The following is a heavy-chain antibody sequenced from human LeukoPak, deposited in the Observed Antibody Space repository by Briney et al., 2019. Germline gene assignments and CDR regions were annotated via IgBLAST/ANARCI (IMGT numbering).Heavy chain of an antibody. CDR3: ASGGDYDSPGSWFDP. D-gene: IGHD3-22*01. J-gene: IGHJ5*02. V-gene: IGHV4-61*08. CDR2: IYYSGST. CDR1: NGSISSGGYY. Sequence: SETLSLTCTVSNGSISSGGYYWSWIRQHPGKGLEWIGYIYYSGSTNYNPSLKSRVTISVDTSKNQFSLKLSSVAAADTAVYYCASGGDYDSPGSWFDPWGQGTLVTVSS.